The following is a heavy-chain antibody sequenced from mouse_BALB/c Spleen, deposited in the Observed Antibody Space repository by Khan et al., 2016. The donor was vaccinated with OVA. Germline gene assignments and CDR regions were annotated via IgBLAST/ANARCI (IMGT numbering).Heavy chain of an antibody. CDR1: GFSLTNYG. CDR3: GRQTYDHYNVMDY. V-gene: IGHV2-6-1*01. CDR2: IWSDGST. D-gene: IGHD2-12*01. Sequence: HVHLKQSGPGLVAPSQSLSITCTISGFSLTNYGIHWVRQPPGKGLEWLVVIWSDGSTTYNSALKSRLTITKDNSKSQVFLKMNSLQTDDTGMYFCGRQTYDHYNVMDYGGKGKTVTV. J-gene: IGHJ4*01.